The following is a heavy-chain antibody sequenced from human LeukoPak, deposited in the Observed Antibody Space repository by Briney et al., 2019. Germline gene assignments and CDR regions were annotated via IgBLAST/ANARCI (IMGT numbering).Heavy chain of an antibody. D-gene: IGHD6-25*01. J-gene: IGHJ4*02. CDR3: ARVKAASYYFDY. V-gene: IGHV3-21*01. CDR1: GYTFSSYS. Sequence: GGFLRLSCAASGYTFSSYSRNWVRKAPGKGLEWVSSISTSSAYIYYADSVKGRFTISRDNAKNSLYLQMNSLRAEDTAVYYCARVKAASYYFDYWGQGTLVTVSS. CDR2: ISTSSAYI.